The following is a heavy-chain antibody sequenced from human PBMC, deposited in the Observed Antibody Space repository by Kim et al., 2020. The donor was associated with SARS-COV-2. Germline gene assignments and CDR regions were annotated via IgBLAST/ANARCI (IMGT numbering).Heavy chain of an antibody. CDR2: IYYSGTT. Sequence: SETLSLTCSVSGGSISSSGFFWGWIRQPPGKGLEWIASIYYSGTTYYNPSLESRVTISIDTFKNQVSLKLSSVTAADTAMYYCARQLEGYYDSSGYSDYWGQGTLVTVSS. V-gene: IGHV4-39*01. CDR1: GGSISSSGFF. J-gene: IGHJ4*02. CDR3: ARQLEGYYDSSGYSDY. D-gene: IGHD3-22*01.